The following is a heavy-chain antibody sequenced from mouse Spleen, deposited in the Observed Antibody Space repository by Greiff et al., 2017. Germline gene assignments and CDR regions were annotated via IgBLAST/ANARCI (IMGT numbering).Heavy chain of an antibody. J-gene: IGHJ3*01. V-gene: IGHV5-4*02. CDR2: ISDGGSYT. CDR1: GFTFSDYY. Sequence: EVQRVESGGGLVKPGGSLKLSCAASGFTFSDYYMYWVRQTPEKRLEWVATISDGGSYTYYPDSVKGRFTISRDNAKNNLYLQMSSLKSEDTAMYYCARDLNWDGFAYWGQGTLVTVSA. CDR3: ARDLNWDGFAY. D-gene: IGHD4-1*01.